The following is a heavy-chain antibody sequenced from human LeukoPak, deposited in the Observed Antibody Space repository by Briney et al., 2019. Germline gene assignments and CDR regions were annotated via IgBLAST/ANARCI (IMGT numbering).Heavy chain of an antibody. Sequence: PRGSLRLSCAASGYTFSNYWMHWVRQAPGRGLVWVSRIYRDGGSTESLDSVNGRFTISRDKARNTLYLQTNSLRAEDTAVYYCARVPYVFDLWGQGTMVTVSS. CDR2: IYRDGGST. V-gene: IGHV3-74*01. CDR3: ARVPYVFDL. CDR1: GYTFSNYW. J-gene: IGHJ3*01.